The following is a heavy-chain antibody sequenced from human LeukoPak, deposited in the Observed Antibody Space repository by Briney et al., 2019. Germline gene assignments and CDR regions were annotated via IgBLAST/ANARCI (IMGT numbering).Heavy chain of an antibody. J-gene: IGHJ2*01. CDR1: GGSISSSSYY. CDR3: ARHVHSQNDSSGYYSLWYFDL. CDR2: IYYSGST. D-gene: IGHD3-22*01. V-gene: IGHV4-39*01. Sequence: SETLSLTCTVSGGSISSSSYYWGWIRQPPWKGLEWIGSIYYSGSTYYNPSLKSRVTISVDTSKNQFSLKLSSVTAADTAVYYCARHVHSQNDSSGYYSLWYFDLWGRGTLVTVSS.